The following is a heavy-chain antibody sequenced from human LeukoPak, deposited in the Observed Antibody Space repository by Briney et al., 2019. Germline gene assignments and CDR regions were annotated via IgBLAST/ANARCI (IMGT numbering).Heavy chain of an antibody. CDR2: VSYDGSNI. Sequence: GGSLRLSCAASGFIFSTYDMHWVRQAPGKGLEWVAVVSYDGSNIYHAASVQGRFTISRDNSKNTLYLQMNSLRAEDTAVYYCAKDPITLYGIPDVWGQGTTVTVSS. D-gene: IGHD2/OR15-2a*01. J-gene: IGHJ6*02. CDR3: AKDPITLYGIPDV. CDR1: GFIFSTYD. V-gene: IGHV3-30*18.